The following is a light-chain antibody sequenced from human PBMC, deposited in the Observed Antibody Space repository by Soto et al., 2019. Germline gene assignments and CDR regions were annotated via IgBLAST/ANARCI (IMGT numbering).Light chain of an antibody. J-gene: IGLJ2*01. CDR1: SSDVGNYNL. V-gene: IGLV2-23*01. Sequence: QSALTQPASVSGAPGQSSTISCTGTSSDVGNYNLVSWYQQYPGKAPKLMMYECDKRPSGVSNRFSGSKSGNTASLTISGLQAEDEADYYCGSFALRSTLIFGGGTKLTVL. CDR3: GSFALRSTLI. CDR2: ECD.